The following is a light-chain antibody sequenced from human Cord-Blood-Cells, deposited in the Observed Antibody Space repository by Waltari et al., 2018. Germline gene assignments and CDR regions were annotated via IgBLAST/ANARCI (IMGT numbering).Light chain of an antibody. CDR3: QQYYSTPQT. V-gene: IGKV4-1*01. CDR2: WAS. J-gene: IGKJ1*01. CDR1: QSVLYSSNNKNY. Sequence: DIVMTQSPDSLAVSLGERATLNCQASQSVLYSSNNKNYLAWYQQKPGQPPKLLIYWASTRESGVPDRFSGSGSGTDFTLTISSLQAEDVAVYYCQQYYSTPQTFGQGTKVEIK.